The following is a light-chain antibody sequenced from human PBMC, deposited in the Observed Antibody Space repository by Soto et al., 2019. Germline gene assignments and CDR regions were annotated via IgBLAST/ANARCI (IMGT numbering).Light chain of an antibody. CDR1: QTISRW. CDR3: HSRA. Sequence: DIQLTQTPSTLSASVGDEVTITCRASQTISRWLAWYQQKPGRAPKLLIYDASTLESGVPSMFSGSGSETEFTLTISRLQPDDVATYFCHSRAFGQGTRLEIK. J-gene: IGKJ5*01. V-gene: IGKV1-5*01. CDR2: DAS.